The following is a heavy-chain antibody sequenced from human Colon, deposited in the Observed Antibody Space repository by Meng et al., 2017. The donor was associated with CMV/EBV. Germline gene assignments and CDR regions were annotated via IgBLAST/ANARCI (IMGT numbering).Heavy chain of an antibody. CDR1: GFTFDDYA. J-gene: IGHJ6*02. V-gene: IGHV3-9*01. Sequence: SLKISCAASGFTFDDYAMHWVRQAPGKGLEWVSGISWNSGSIGYADSVKGRFTISRDNAKNSVFLQMNSLRAEDTAVYYCARWVKSYYYGMDVWGQGTTVTVSS. D-gene: IGHD5-24*01. CDR3: ARWVKSYYYGMDV. CDR2: ISWNSGSI.